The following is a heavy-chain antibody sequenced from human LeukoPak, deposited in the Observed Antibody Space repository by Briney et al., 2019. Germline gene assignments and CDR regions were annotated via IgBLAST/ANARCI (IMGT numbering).Heavy chain of an antibody. D-gene: IGHD6-19*01. CDR3: ARDGDSSGWTGDY. CDR2: ISAYNGNT. V-gene: IGHV1-18*01. Sequence: GASVKVSCKGSGYTFTSYGISWVRQAPGQGLEWMGWISAYNGNTNYAQNPQGRVTMTTDTSRSTAYMELRSLRCDDTAVYYCARDGDSSGWTGDYWGQGTLVTVSS. J-gene: IGHJ4*01. CDR1: GYTFTSYG.